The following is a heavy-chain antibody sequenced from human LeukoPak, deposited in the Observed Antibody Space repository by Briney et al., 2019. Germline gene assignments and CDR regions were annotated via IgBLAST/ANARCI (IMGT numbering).Heavy chain of an antibody. V-gene: IGHV3-23*01. Sequence: TGGSLRLSCAASGFTFSSYAMSWVRQPPGKGLEWVSVISGSGYYSYYADSVKGRFTVSRDNSKTTLYLQMNSLRADDTAVYYCAKGGPTGSNYFDFWGQGTLVTVSS. CDR1: GFTFSSYA. CDR2: ISGSGYYS. J-gene: IGHJ4*02. CDR3: AKGGPTGSNYFDF. D-gene: IGHD1-26*01.